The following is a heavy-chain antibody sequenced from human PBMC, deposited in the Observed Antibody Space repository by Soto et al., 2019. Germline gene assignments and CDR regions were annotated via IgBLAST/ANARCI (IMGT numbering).Heavy chain of an antibody. CDR2: IYYSGST. Sequence: SETLSLTCTVSGGSISSSSYYWGWIRQPPGKGLEWIGSIYYSGSTYYNPSLKSRVTISVDTSKNQFSLKLSSVTAADTAVYYCARGRVEYSSGWYWFDPWGQGTLVTSPQ. V-gene: IGHV4-39*01. D-gene: IGHD6-19*01. CDR1: GGSISSSSYY. CDR3: ARGRVEYSSGWYWFDP. J-gene: IGHJ5*02.